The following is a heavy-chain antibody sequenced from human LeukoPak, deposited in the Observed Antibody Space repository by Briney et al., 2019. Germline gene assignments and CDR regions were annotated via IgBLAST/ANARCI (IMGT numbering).Heavy chain of an antibody. CDR1: GYTFNIYY. CDR3: ARGDIDH. CDR2: IHPNDGGT. V-gene: IGHV1-46*02. Sequence: AASVTVSCKTSGYTFNIYYVQWVRQAPGQGLEWMGVIHPNDGGTTYAQKFQGRIIMTSDTSTSTIYMELSSLRSEDTAVCYCARGDIDHWGQPTLVTVSS. D-gene: IGHD2-15*01. J-gene: IGHJ5*02.